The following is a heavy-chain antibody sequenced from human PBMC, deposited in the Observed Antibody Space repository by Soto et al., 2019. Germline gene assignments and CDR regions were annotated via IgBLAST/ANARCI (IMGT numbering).Heavy chain of an antibody. Sequence: ASVKVSCKASGGTFSSYAISWVRQAPGQGLEWMGVIIPILGIANYAQKFQGRVTITADKSTSTANMELSSLRSEDTAVYYCARDMRDCSGGSCYSDRIFDYWGQGTLVTVSS. V-gene: IGHV1-69*10. CDR1: GGTFSSYA. CDR2: IIPILGIA. CDR3: ARDMRDCSGGSCYSDRIFDY. J-gene: IGHJ4*02. D-gene: IGHD2-15*01.